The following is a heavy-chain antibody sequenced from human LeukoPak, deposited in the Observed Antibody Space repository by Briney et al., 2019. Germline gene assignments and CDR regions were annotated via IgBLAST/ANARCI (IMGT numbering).Heavy chain of an antibody. J-gene: IGHJ4*02. CDR1: GGSISSYY. Sequence: SETLSLTCTVSGGSISSYYWSWLRQPPGKGLEWIGYIYYSGSTNYNPSLKSRVTISVDTSKNQFSLKLSSVTAADTAVYYCARGMGDGYKYPNYWGQGTLVTVSS. V-gene: IGHV4-59*01. CDR2: IYYSGST. D-gene: IGHD5-24*01. CDR3: ARGMGDGYKYPNY.